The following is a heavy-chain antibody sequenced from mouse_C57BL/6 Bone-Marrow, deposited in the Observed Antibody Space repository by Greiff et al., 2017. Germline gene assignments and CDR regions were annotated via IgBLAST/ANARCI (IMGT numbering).Heavy chain of an antibody. V-gene: IGHV1-52*01. D-gene: IGHD1-1*01. CDR3: ARYYGSSYFDY. Sequence: QVQLKQPGAELVRPGSSVKLSCKASGYTFTSYWVNWVKQRPIQGLEWIGNIDPSDSETHYNQKFKDKATLTVDKSSSTAYMQLSSLTSEDSAVYYCARYYGSSYFDYWGQGTTLTVSS. J-gene: IGHJ2*01. CDR2: IDPSDSET. CDR1: GYTFTSYW.